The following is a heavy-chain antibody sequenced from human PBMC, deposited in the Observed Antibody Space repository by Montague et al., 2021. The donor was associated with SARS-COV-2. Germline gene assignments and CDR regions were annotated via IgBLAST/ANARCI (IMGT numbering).Heavy chain of an antibody. J-gene: IGHJ5*02. D-gene: IGHD6-13*01. V-gene: IGHV4-34*01. CDR3: AGRGVRYSSSWYSYWFDP. Sequence: SETLSLTCAVYGGSFSGYYWSWIRQPPGKGLEWIGSIYYSGSTYYNPSLKSRVTISVDTSKNQFSLKLSSVTAADTAVYYCAGRGVRYSSSWYSYWFDPWGQGTLVTASS. CDR2: IYYSGST. CDR1: GGSFSGYY.